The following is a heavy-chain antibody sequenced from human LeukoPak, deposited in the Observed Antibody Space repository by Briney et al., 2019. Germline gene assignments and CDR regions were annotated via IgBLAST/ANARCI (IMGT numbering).Heavy chain of an antibody. CDR3: ARSVVSGTYYYYYMDV. Sequence: PSETLSLTCTVSGGSISSSSYYWGWIRQPPGKGLEWIGSIYYSGSTYYNPSLKSRVTISVDTSKNQFSLKLSSVTAADTAVYYCARSVVSGTYYYYYMDVWGKGTTVTVSS. V-gene: IGHV4-39*07. D-gene: IGHD1-1*01. J-gene: IGHJ6*03. CDR2: IYYSGST. CDR1: GGSISSSSYY.